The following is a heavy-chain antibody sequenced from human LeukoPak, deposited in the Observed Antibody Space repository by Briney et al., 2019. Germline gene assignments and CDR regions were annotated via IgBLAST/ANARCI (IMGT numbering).Heavy chain of an antibody. CDR1: GYTLTSYD. J-gene: IGHJ4*02. V-gene: IGHV1-8*01. CDR2: MNPNSGNT. CDR3: ATSRRGPFDY. Sequence: ASVKVSCKASGYTLTSYDINWVRQATGQGLEWMGWMNPNSGNTGYAQKLQGRVTMTRNTSISTAYMELSSLRSEDTAVYYCATSRRGPFDYWGQGTLVTVSS.